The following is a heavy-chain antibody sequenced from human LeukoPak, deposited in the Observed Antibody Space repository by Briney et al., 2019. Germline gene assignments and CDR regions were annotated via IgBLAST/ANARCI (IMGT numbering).Heavy chain of an antibody. D-gene: IGHD6-13*01. CDR1: GGSISSYY. CDR2: IYYSGST. Sequence: SETLSLTCTVSGGSISSYYWSWIRQPPGKGLELIWYIYYSGSTNYNPSLKSQVSISVDTPKNQFSVKLSSVRDADMAVYYCASSSIAAAVAFDYWGEGTLVSVSS. V-gene: IGHV4-59*01. J-gene: IGHJ4*02. CDR3: ASSSIAAAVAFDY.